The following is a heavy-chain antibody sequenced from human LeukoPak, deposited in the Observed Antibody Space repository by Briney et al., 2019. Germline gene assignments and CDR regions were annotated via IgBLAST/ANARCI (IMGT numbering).Heavy chain of an antibody. V-gene: IGHV3-49*04. J-gene: IGHJ4*02. CDR3: IREFYFDY. CDR2: IRSQGHGGTT. Sequence: GGSLRLSCTTSGFTFGDNAMSWGRQAPGKGLEWVGFIRSQGHGGTTEYAASVKDRFTISRDDSKSIAYLQMNSLKTDDTAVYYCIREFYFDYWGQGTLVTVSP. CDR1: GFTFGDNA.